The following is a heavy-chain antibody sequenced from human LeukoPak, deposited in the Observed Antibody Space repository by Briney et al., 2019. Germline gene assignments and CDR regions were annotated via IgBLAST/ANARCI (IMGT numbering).Heavy chain of an antibody. J-gene: IGHJ4*02. Sequence: PGGSLRLSCVVSGFTFSSYWMAWVRQAPGKGLEWVANIKGDGREERYVDSVKGRFTISRDNTKNSLYLQMNSLRAEDTAVYYCARDLATIAAAGIIPLDYWGQGTLVTVSS. CDR2: IKGDGREE. CDR1: GFTFSSYW. CDR3: ARDLATIAAAGIIPLDY. D-gene: IGHD6-13*01. V-gene: IGHV3-7*01.